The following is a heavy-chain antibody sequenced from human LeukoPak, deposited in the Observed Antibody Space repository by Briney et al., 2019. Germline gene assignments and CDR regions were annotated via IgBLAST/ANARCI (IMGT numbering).Heavy chain of an antibody. CDR3: ARANRFVGFDY. V-gene: IGHV4-30-4*07. D-gene: IGHD1-26*01. J-gene: IGHJ4*02. CDR2: IYYSGST. CDR1: GGSISSGGYS. Sequence: SQTLSPTCAVFGGSISSGGYSWSWIRQPPGKGLEWIGYIYYSGSTNYNPSLKSRITISMDTSKKQFSLKLSSVTAADTAVYYCARANRFVGFDYWGLGTLVTVSS.